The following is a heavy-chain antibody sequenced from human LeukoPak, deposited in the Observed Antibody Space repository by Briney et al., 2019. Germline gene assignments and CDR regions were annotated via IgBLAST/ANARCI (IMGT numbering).Heavy chain of an antibody. J-gene: IGHJ4*02. Sequence: GGSLRLSCAASGFTFSSYVMHWVRQAPGKGLEWVAIISYDGTKKWYTDSVKGRFTISRDNSKNTLYLQMDSLRAEDTAVYYCAKDRSGMAYHLDFWGQGTLVTVSS. V-gene: IGHV3-30*18. CDR2: ISYDGTKK. CDR3: AKDRSGMAYHLDF. CDR1: GFTFSSYV. D-gene: IGHD2-2*02.